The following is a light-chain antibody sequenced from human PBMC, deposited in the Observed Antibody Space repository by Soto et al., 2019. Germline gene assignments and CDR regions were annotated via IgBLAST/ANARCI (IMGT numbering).Light chain of an antibody. CDR1: SSDVGAYNH. Sequence: QSALTQPASVSGSPGQSITISCNGTSSDVGAYNHVSWYQHHPGKAPKLMIYEVSNRPSGVPNRFSGSKSGDTASLTISGLQAEDEADYYCNSYARSSTGIFGGGTKVTVL. CDR2: EVS. CDR3: NSYARSSTGI. V-gene: IGLV2-14*01. J-gene: IGLJ2*01.